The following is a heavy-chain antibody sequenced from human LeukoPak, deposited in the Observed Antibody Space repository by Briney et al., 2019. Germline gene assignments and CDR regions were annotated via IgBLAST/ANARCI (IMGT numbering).Heavy chain of an antibody. J-gene: IGHJ2*01. CDR2: ISGYNGNT. CDR3: ARITMVRGVIFDWYFDL. D-gene: IGHD3-10*01. CDR1: GYTFNSYG. Sequence: ASVKVSCKASGYTFNSYGISWVRQAPGQGLEWMGWISGYNGNTKYAQKLQGRVTMTTDTSTSTAYMDLRSLRSDDTAVYYCARITMVRGVIFDWYFDLWGRGTLVTVSS. V-gene: IGHV1-18*01.